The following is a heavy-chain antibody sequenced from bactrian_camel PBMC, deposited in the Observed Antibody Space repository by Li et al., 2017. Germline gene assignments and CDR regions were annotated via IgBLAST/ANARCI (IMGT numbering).Heavy chain of an antibody. Sequence: HVQLVESGGGSVQTGGSLALSCVAAKLTYSSNCMGWFRQAPGKEREGVAAISVDGTTSYADSVKGRFTITKDDIKKVFYLDMNSLKPEDTAVYYCAADPLVGTPCPFKFLGVLGQGTQVTVS. J-gene: IGHJ2*01. CDR2: ISVDGTT. D-gene: IGHD2*01. CDR3: AADPLVGTPCPFKFLGV. CDR1: KLTYSSNC. V-gene: IGHV3S53*01.